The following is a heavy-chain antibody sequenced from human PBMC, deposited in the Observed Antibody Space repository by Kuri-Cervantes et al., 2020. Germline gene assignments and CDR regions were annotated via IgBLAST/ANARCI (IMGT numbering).Heavy chain of an antibody. V-gene: IGHV1-2*02. CDR3: AKVLGPDYGMDV. CDR2: INPNSGGT. CDR1: GYTFTSYY. Sequence: ASVKVSCKASGYTFTSYYMHWVRQAPGQGLEWMGWINPNSGGTNYAQKFQGRDTMTRDTSISTAYMELSRLRSDDTALYYCAKVLGPDYGMDVWGQGTTVTVSS. J-gene: IGHJ6*02.